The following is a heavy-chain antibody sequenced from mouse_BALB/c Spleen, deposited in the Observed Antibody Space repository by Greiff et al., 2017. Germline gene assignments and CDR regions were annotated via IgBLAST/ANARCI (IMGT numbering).Heavy chain of an antibody. CDR2: LYPGDGDT. Sequence: VKLVESGAELVRPGSSVKISCKASGYAFSSYWMNWVKQRPGQGLEWIGQLYPGDGDTNYNGKFKGKATLTADKSSSTAYMQLSSLTSEDSAVYFCAREGYHDAMDYWGQGTSVTGSS. D-gene: IGHD2-2*01. CDR3: AREGYHDAMDY. J-gene: IGHJ4*01. CDR1: GYAFSSYW. V-gene: IGHV1-80*01.